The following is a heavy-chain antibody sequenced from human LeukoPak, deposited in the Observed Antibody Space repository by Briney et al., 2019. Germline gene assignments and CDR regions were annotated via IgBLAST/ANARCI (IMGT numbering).Heavy chain of an antibody. D-gene: IGHD6-13*01. CDR2: ISSSSSYI. V-gene: IGHV3-21*01. CDR3: ARDRAAAGTGPFGY. CDR1: GFTFSSYS. Sequence: PGGSLRLSCAASGFTFSSYSMNWVRQAPGKGLEWVSSISSSSSYIYYADSVKGRFTISRDNAKNSLYLQMNSLRAEDTAVYYCARDRAAAGTGPFGYWGQGTLVTVSS. J-gene: IGHJ4*02.